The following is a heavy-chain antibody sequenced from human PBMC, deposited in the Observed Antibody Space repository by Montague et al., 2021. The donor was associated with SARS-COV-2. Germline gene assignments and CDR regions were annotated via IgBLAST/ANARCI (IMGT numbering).Heavy chain of an antibody. CDR2: FYYSGGX. D-gene: IGHD4-23*01. Sequence: SDTLSLTRTVSGASISTGSDYWTWIRQRPGRGLEWIGNFYYSGGXTYNPSLKSRVTISADTSKNLFSLTLKSVTASDTAVYYCARDRGDIYGGNSAWFDPWGQGTLVTVSS. V-gene: IGHV4-61*03. J-gene: IGHJ5*02. CDR3: ARDRGDIYGGNSAWFDP. CDR1: GASISTGSDY.